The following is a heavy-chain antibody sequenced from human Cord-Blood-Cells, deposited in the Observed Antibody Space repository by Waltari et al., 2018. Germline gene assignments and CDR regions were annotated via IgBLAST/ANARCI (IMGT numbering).Heavy chain of an antibody. D-gene: IGHD1-26*01. CDR1: GGSFSGYY. J-gene: IGHJ4*02. Sequence: QVQLQQWGAGLLKPSETLSLTCAVDGGSFSGYYWGWLRQPPGKGLEWIGEINHSGSTNYNPSLKSRVTISVDTSKNQFSLKLSSVTAADTAVYYCARVIVGATLIDYWGQGTLVTVSS. CDR2: INHSGST. CDR3: ARVIVGATLIDY. V-gene: IGHV4-34*01.